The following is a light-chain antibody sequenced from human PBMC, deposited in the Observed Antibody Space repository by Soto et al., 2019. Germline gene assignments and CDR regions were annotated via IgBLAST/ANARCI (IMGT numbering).Light chain of an antibody. CDR3: AAWDDSLNGWV. CDR1: SSNVGRNA. CDR2: TNN. J-gene: IGLJ3*02. Sequence: QPVLTQSPSASGTPGQRVAISCSGSSSNVGRNAVQWYQHFPGTAPKLLIHTNNQRPSGVPDRFSGSKSDTSASLAIRGLQSEDEADYYCAAWDDSLNGWVFGGGTKLTVL. V-gene: IGLV1-44*01.